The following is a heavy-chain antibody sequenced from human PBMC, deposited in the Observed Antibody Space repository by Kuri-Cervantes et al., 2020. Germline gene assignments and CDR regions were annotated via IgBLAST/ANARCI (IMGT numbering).Heavy chain of an antibody. CDR3: ATRGRGEARYCSSTSCYEGWFDS. Sequence: GGSLRLSCLASGFTLSRNWMHWVRQAPGKGLVWVSRINSDGSSTSYADSVKGRFTISRDNAKNTLYLHMKSLRAEDTAVYYCATRGRGEARYCSSTSCYEGWFDSWGQGTLVTVSS. CDR2: INSDGSST. CDR1: GFTLSRNW. V-gene: IGHV3-74*01. D-gene: IGHD2-2*01. J-gene: IGHJ5*01.